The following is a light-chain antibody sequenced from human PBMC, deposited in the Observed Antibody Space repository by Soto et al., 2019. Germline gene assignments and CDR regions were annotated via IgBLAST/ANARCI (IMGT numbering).Light chain of an antibody. CDR3: VLYMGSGIWV. CDR2: STN. J-gene: IGLJ3*02. CDR1: SGSVSTSYY. V-gene: IGLV8-61*01. Sequence: QAVVTQEPSFSVSPGGTVTLTCGLSSGSVSTSYYPSWYQQTPGQAPRTLIYSTNTRSSGVPDRFSGSILGNKAALTITGPQAVDESDYYCVLYMGSGIWVFGGGTKLTVL.